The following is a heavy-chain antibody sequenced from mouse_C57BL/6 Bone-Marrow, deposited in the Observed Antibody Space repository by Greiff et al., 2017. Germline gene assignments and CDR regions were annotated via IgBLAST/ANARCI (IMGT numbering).Heavy chain of an antibody. CDR1: GYTFTTYP. J-gene: IGHJ2*01. V-gene: IGHV1-47*01. CDR2: FHPYNDDT. Sequence: VQLQQSGAELVKPGASVKMSCKASGYTFTTYPIEWMKQNHGKSLEWIGNFHPYNDDTKYNEKFKGKATLTVEKSSSTVYLELRRLTSDDSAVYYCSRGGNYGGYYFDYWGQGPTLTGPS. CDR3: SRGGNYGGYYFDY. D-gene: IGHD2-1*01.